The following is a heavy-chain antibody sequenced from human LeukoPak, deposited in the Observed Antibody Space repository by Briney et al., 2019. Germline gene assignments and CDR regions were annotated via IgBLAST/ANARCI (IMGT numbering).Heavy chain of an antibody. CDR3: TRFGYVAAVDV. D-gene: IGHD2-15*01. V-gene: IGHV3-7*01. J-gene: IGHJ4*02. CDR2: INPAGSET. Sequence: GGSLRLSCAASGFSFSAYWMTWVRQAPGTGLEWVANINPAGSETYYVDPVKGRFSISRDNAKNLVYLQMNSLRAEDTAVYHCTRFGYVAAVDVWGQGTPVTVSS. CDR1: GFSFSAYW.